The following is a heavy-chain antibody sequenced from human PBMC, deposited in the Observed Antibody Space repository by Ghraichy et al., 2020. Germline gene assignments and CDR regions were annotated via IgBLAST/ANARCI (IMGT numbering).Heavy chain of an antibody. D-gene: IGHD3-10*01. CDR1: GGSISSYY. CDR2: IYYSGST. Sequence: SETLSLTCTVSGGSISSYYWSWIRQPPGKGLEWIGYIYYSGSTNYNPSLKSRVTISVDTSKNQFSLKLSSVTAADTAVYYCARVQVVRGEYYYGMDVWGQGTTVTVSS. CDR3: ARVQVVRGEYYYGMDV. V-gene: IGHV4-59*01. J-gene: IGHJ6*02.